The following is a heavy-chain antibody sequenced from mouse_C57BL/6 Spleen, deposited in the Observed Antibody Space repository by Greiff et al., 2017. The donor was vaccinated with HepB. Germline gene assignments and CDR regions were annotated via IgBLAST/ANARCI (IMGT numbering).Heavy chain of an antibody. CDR1: GFTFSDAW. D-gene: IGHD2-2*01. V-gene: IGHV6-6*01. Sequence: EVKLVESGGGLVQPGGSMKLSCAASGFTFSDAWMDWVRQSPEKGLEWVAEIRNKANNHATYYAASVKGRFTISRDDSKSSVYLQMNSLRAEDTGIYYCTRVVTTYPFAYWGQGTLVTVSA. J-gene: IGHJ3*01. CDR3: TRVVTTYPFAY. CDR2: IRNKANNHAT.